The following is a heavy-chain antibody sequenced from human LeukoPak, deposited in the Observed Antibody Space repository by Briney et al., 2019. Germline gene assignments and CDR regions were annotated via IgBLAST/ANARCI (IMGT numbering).Heavy chain of an antibody. CDR2: IYYSGST. J-gene: IGHJ4*02. CDR3: ARAPSAKNSSPYFFDY. V-gene: IGHV4-59*01. CDR1: GGSFSGYY. Sequence: PSETLSLTCAVYGGSFSGYYWSWIRQPPGKGLEWIGYIYYSGSTNYNPSLKSRVTISVDTSKNQFSLKLSSVTAADTAVYYCARAPSAKNSSPYFFDYWGQGTLVTVSS. D-gene: IGHD6-6*01.